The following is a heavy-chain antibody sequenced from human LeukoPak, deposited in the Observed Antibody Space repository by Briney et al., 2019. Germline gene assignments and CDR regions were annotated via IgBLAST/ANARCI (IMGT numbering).Heavy chain of an antibody. Sequence: ASVKVSSKTSGYTFTNYDITWVRQAPGQGLEWMGWMNPNGANTGYAQKFQGRVSITRDTSISTAYMELSSLRSEDTAVYYCARGTNNPRNTVFGVVTLYYFDYWGQGTLVTVSS. CDR1: GYTFTNYD. D-gene: IGHD3-3*01. CDR2: MNPNGANT. CDR3: ARGTNNPRNTVFGVVTLYYFDY. J-gene: IGHJ4*02. V-gene: IGHV1-8*03.